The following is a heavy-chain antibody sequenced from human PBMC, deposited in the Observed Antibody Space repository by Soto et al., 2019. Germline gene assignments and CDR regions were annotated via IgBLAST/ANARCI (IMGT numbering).Heavy chain of an antibody. CDR3: ATDPGNWKSWDYDL. V-gene: IGHV1-24*01. D-gene: IGHD1-1*01. J-gene: IGHJ2*01. CDR1: GYSLTELS. Sequence: QVHLVQSGAEVKKPGASVKVSCKVSGYSLTELSIHWVRQAPGKGLEWMGGFDHEGGERIYAQRLQGRVTMTEDTSTDTAYMEVSSLTSEDTAVYYCATDPGNWKSWDYDLWGRGTLVIVSS. CDR2: FDHEGGER.